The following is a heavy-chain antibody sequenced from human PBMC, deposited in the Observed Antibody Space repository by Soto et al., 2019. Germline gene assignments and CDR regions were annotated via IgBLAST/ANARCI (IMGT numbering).Heavy chain of an antibody. V-gene: IGHV3-23*01. CDR3: AKDLGPYIVLVVDATGAYY. D-gene: IGHD2-15*01. CDR2: ISGSGGST. CDR1: GFTFSSYA. Sequence: EVQMLETGGGLVQPGGYLRLSCAASGFTFSSYAMSWVCQAPGKGLEWVSAISGSGGSTYYADSVKGRFTISRDNSKNTLYRQRNSLRAEDTAVYYCAKDLGPYIVLVVDATGAYYWGQGTLVTVTS. J-gene: IGHJ4*02.